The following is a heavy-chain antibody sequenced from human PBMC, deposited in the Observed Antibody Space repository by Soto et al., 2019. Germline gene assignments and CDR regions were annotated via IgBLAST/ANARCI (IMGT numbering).Heavy chain of an antibody. Sequence: QVQLVQSGAEVKKPGASVKVSCKASGYTFTSYDINWVRQATGQGLEWMGWMNPNSGNTGYAQKFQGRVTMTRNTSISTAYMELSSLRSEDTAVYYCARERGDYYGSGSYSDYYYYYGMDVWGQGTTVTVSS. V-gene: IGHV1-8*01. CDR2: MNPNSGNT. CDR1: GYTFTSYD. CDR3: ARERGDYYGSGSYSDYYYYYGMDV. D-gene: IGHD3-10*01. J-gene: IGHJ6*02.